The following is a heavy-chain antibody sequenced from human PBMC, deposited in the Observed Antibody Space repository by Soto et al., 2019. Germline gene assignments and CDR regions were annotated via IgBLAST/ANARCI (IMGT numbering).Heavy chain of an antibody. CDR3: ARGTGYIDGWRTFDF. Sequence: ETLSVNCPVSDDSFRGADYYWSWIREPLGKGPEWIGYTYYNGDTKYNPALKSRVTMSVDTSENQFSLRLSSVTAADTAVYFCARGTGYIDGWRTFDFWGRGILVTVYS. CDR2: TYYNGDT. V-gene: IGHV4-61*08. D-gene: IGHD6-19*01. J-gene: IGHJ4*02. CDR1: DDSFRGADYY.